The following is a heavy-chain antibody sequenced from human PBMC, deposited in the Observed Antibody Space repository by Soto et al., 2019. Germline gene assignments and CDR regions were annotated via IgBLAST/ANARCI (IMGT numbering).Heavy chain of an antibody. J-gene: IGHJ4*02. CDR1: GGPISSYY. Sequence: LSLTCTVSGGPISSYYWSWIRQPAGKGLEWIGRIYTSGSTNYNPSLKSRVTMSVDTSKNQFSLKLSSVTAADTAVYYCARHSSGSYSWGPSPSYHFDYWGQGTLVTVSS. V-gene: IGHV4-4*07. D-gene: IGHD1-26*01. CDR3: ARHSSGSYSWGPSPSYHFDY. CDR2: IYTSGST.